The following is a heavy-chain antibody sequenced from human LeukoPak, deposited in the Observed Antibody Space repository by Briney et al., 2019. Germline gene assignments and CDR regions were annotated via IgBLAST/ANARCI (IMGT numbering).Heavy chain of an antibody. V-gene: IGHV3-66*01. CDR3: ASAPSGSYYEVDY. Sequence: TGGSLRLSCAAPGFTVSSNYMSWVRQAPGKGLEWVSVIYSGGSTYYADSVKGRFNISRDNSKNTLYLQMNSLRAEDSAVYYCASAPSGSYYEVDYWGQGTLVTVSS. J-gene: IGHJ4*01. CDR2: IYSGGST. D-gene: IGHD1-26*01. CDR1: GFTVSSNY.